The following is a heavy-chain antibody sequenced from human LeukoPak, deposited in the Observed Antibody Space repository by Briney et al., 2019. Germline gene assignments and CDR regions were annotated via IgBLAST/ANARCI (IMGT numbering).Heavy chain of an antibody. D-gene: IGHD6-19*01. CDR3: ASTVIAVAGFDY. CDR1: GGTFSSYA. CDR2: IIPIFGTA. V-gene: IGHV1-69*05. Sequence: ASVTVSCKASGGTFSSYAIIWVRQAPGQGLEWMGGIIPIFGTANYAQKFQGRVTITTDESTSTAYMELSSLRSEDTAVYYCASTVIAVAGFDYWGQGTLVTVSS. J-gene: IGHJ4*02.